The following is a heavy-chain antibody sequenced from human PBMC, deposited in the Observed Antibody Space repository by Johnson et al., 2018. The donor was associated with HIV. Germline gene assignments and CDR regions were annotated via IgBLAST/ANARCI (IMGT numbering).Heavy chain of an antibody. CDR3: AKHLSALVDAFDI. CDR2: RTPSGGGT. CDR1: GFTFSSSA. Sequence: VQLVESGGGLVQPGGSLRLPCAASGFTFSSSAMSWVRPAPGKGPEWVSARTPSGGGTYSAHSAKGRFTISRDNSKNTLYLQLNSPGAEDTAVFYCAKHLSALVDAFDIWGQGTMVTVSS. V-gene: IGHV3-23*04. J-gene: IGHJ3*02.